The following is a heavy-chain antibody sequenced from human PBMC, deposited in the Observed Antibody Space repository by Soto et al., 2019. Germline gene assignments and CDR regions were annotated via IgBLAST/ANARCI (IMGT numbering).Heavy chain of an antibody. CDR1: GGSFSGHY. CDR3: ARVPGP. J-gene: IGHJ5*02. D-gene: IGHD7-27*01. Sequence: SETLSLTCAVYGGSFSGHYWSWIRQPPGKGLEWIGEINHSGSTNYNPSLKSRVTISVDTSKNQFSLKLSSVTAADTAVYYCARVPGPWGQGTLVTVSS. V-gene: IGHV4-34*01. CDR2: INHSGST.